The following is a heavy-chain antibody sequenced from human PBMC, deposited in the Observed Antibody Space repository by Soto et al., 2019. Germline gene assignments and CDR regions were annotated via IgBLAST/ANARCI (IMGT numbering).Heavy chain of an antibody. CDR2: IHHSGST. Sequence: QVQLQESGPGLVKPSETLSLTCAVSGGSISISNWWSWVRQTPGKGLEWIGQIHHSGSTNYSPSLPSRVTISVDKSKNQFALKMNSVTAADTDVYYCARGGYYFYMDVWCKGTTVTVSS. D-gene: IGHD1-26*01. V-gene: IGHV4-4*02. J-gene: IGHJ6*03. CDR1: GGSISISNW. CDR3: ARGGYYFYMDV.